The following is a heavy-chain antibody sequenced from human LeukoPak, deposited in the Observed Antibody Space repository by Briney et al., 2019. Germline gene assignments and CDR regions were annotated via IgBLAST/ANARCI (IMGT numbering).Heavy chain of an antibody. J-gene: IGHJ4*02. D-gene: IGHD3-22*01. Sequence: SETLSLTCSVSGGSIRSTTYYWGWIRQPPGEGLEWIGSSYYSGNTYYSPSLMSRVTISVDTSKNQFSLNLSSVTAADTAVYYCARAPHFFDTSGSRYYFDYWGQGALVTVSS. CDR3: ARAPHFFDTSGSRYYFDY. CDR2: SYYSGNT. V-gene: IGHV4-39*07. CDR1: GGSIRSTTYY.